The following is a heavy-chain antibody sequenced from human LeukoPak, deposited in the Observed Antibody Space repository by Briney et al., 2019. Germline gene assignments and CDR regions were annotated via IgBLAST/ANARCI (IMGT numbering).Heavy chain of an antibody. J-gene: IGHJ3*01. Sequence: PSETLSLTCAVYGGSFSGYYWSWIRQPPGKGLEWIGEINHSGSTNYNPSLKSRVTISVDTSKNQFSLKLSSVTAADTAVYYCARISGYGSGSSWGQGTMVTVSS. V-gene: IGHV4-34*01. CDR1: GGSFSGYY. D-gene: IGHD3-10*01. CDR3: ARISGYGSGSS. CDR2: INHSGST.